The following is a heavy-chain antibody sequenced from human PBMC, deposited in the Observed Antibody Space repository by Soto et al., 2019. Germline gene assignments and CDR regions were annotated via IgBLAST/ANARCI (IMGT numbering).Heavy chain of an antibody. Sequence: KGLEWMGGFDPEDGETIYAQRFQGRVTMTEDTATDTAYMELSSLRSEDTAVYYCATHRSGRFLQSLPEGSLGYWGQPTLVSGSS. CDR3: ATHRSGRFLQSLPEGSLGY. D-gene: IGHD3-3*01. CDR2: FDPEDGET. V-gene: IGHV1-24*01. J-gene: IGHJ4*02.